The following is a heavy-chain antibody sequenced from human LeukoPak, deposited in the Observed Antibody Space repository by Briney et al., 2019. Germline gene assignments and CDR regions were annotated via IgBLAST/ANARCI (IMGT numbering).Heavy chain of an antibody. Sequence: GGSLRLSCAASGFTFSSYGMHWVRQAPGKGLEWVAFIRYDGSNKYYADSVKGRFTISRDNSKNTLYLQMNSLRAEDTAVYYCAKDLIAAAPPGAFDIWGQGTMVTVSS. J-gene: IGHJ3*02. CDR1: GFTFSSYG. CDR2: IRYDGSNK. D-gene: IGHD6-13*01. V-gene: IGHV3-30*02. CDR3: AKDLIAAAPPGAFDI.